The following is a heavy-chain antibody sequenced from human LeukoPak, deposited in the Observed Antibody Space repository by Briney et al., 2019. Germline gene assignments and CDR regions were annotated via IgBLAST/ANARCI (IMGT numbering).Heavy chain of an antibody. CDR2: IIPIFGTA. Sequence: SVKVSCKASGDTFTSYAISWVRQAPGQRLEWMGWIIPIFGTANYAQKLQGRVTITADESTSTAYMELSSLRSEDTAVYYCADSRGRPHYYYGIDVWGKGKTVTVSP. V-gene: IGHV1-69*13. CDR3: ADSRGRPHYYYGIDV. D-gene: IGHD1-1*01. J-gene: IGHJ6*04. CDR1: GDTFTSYA.